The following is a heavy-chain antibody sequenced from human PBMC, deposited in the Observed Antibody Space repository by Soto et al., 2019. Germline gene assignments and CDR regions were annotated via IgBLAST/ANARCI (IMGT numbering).Heavy chain of an antibody. D-gene: IGHD3-22*01. V-gene: IGHV3-48*02. CDR3: ARDATYYYDSSGYFYYYYGMDV. CDR1: GFTFSSYS. J-gene: IGHJ6*02. Sequence: LRLSCAASGFTFSSYSMNWVRQAPGKGLEWVSYISSSSSTIYYADSVKGRFTISRDNAKNSLYLQMNSLRDEDTAVYYCARDATYYYDSSGYFYYYYGMDVWGQGTTVTVSS. CDR2: ISSSSSTI.